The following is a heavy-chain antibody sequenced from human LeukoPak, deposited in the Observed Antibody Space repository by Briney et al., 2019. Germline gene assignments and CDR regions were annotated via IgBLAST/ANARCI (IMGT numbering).Heavy chain of an antibody. CDR2: IIPIFGTA. Sequence: SVKVSCKASGGTFSSYAISWGRQAPGQGLEWMGGIIPIFGTANYAQKFQGRVTITADESTSTAYMELSSLRSEDTAVYYCARVGPYDSSGYYPYYYYGMDVWGQGTTVTVSS. V-gene: IGHV1-69*13. D-gene: IGHD3-22*01. J-gene: IGHJ6*02. CDR3: ARVGPYDSSGYYPYYYYGMDV. CDR1: GGTFSSYA.